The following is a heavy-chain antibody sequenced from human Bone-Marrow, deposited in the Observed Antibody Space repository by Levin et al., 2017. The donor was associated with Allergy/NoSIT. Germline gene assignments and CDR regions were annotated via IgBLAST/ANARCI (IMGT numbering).Heavy chain of an antibody. Sequence: SQTLSLPCTVSGDSISSSFWTWVRQSPGKGLEWIGNIYYSGTTNYNPSLKSRVTMSMDTSKNHFSLKLSSVTAADTAVYYCARVVVTAVVASDAFDLWDQGTMVLVSS. D-gene: IGHD2-21*02. J-gene: IGHJ3*01. CDR3: ARVVVTAVVASDAFDL. CDR2: IYYSGTT. V-gene: IGHV4-59*01. CDR1: GDSISSSF.